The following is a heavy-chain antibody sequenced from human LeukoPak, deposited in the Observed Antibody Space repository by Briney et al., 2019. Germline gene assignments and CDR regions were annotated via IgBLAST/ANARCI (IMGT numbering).Heavy chain of an antibody. CDR3: ARDGTAMALYYYYYMDV. J-gene: IGHJ6*03. CDR2: IIPIFGTA. V-gene: IGHV1-69*06. D-gene: IGHD5-18*01. CDR1: GGTFSSYA. Sequence: SVKVSCKASGGTFSSYAISWVRQAPGQGLEWMGGIIPIFGTANYAQKFQGRVTITADKSTSTAYMELSRLRSDDTAVYYCARDGTAMALYYYYYMDVWGKGTTVTVSS.